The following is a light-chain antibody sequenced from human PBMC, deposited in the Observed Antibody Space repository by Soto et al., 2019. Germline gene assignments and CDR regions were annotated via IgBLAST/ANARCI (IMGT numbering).Light chain of an antibody. CDR3: QQTYSSPIT. CDR1: QSISSY. J-gene: IGKJ5*01. CDR2: AAS. Sequence: DTHMHQSPSSLSASLRDIIAITCRASQSISSYLNWYQQKPGKAPKLLISAASILQSGVPSRFSGSGSGTDFTLTISNLQPEDFAGYYCQQTYSSPITFGQGTRLEIK. V-gene: IGKV1-39*01.